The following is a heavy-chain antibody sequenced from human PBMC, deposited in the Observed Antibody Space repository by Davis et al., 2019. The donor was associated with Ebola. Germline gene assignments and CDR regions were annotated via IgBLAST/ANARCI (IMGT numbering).Heavy chain of an antibody. J-gene: IGHJ4*02. CDR1: GYTFSDYY. Sequence: ASVKVSCKASGYTFSDYYMHWVRQAPGQGLEWMGWINPNSGGTKYAQKFQGRVTMTRDRSVTTAFMELSGLRSDDTAVYYCARDLDTADGWWGQGTLVTVSS. CDR2: INPNSGGT. CDR3: ARDLDTADGW. D-gene: IGHD5-18*01. V-gene: IGHV1-2*02.